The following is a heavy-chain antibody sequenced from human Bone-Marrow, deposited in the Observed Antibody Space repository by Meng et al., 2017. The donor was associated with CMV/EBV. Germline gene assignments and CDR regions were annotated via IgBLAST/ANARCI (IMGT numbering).Heavy chain of an antibody. D-gene: IGHD4-23*01. CDR1: GFTFSSYG. J-gene: IGHJ4*02. CDR3: AKARSVVTPYYFDY. Sequence: GESLKISCAASGFTFSSYGMHWVRQAPGKGLEWVAVIWYDGSNKYYADSVKGRFTISRDNSKNTLYLQMNSLRAEDTAVYYCAKARSVVTPYYFDYWGQGTLVTVSS. CDR2: IWYDGSNK. V-gene: IGHV3-30*02.